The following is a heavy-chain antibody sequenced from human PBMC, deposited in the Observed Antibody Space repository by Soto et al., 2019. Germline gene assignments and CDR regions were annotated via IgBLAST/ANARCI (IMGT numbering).Heavy chain of an antibody. CDR1: GFTFSSYA. J-gene: IGHJ6*02. V-gene: IGHV3-23*01. CDR2: ISGSGGST. CDR3: ARANGYPHGTISNYYYYYGMDV. D-gene: IGHD3-3*01. Sequence: PGGFLRLSCAASGFTFSSYAMSWVRQAPGKGLEWVSAISGSGGSTYYADSVKGRFTISRDNSKNTLYLQMNSLRAEDTAVYYCARANGYPHGTISNYYYYYGMDVWGQGTTVTVSS.